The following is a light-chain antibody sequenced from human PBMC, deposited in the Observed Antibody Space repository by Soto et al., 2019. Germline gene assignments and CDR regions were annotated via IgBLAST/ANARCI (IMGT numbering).Light chain of an antibody. CDR3: QQSHAIPRT. CDR1: QSISSY. V-gene: IGKV1-39*01. Sequence: DIQMTQSPSSLSASVGDRVTITCRASQSISSYLNWYQQKPGKAPKLLIYAASSLQSGVPSRFSGRGSGTDFTLTISSLQPEDFATYYCQQSHAIPRTFGQGTKVDIK. J-gene: IGKJ1*01. CDR2: AAS.